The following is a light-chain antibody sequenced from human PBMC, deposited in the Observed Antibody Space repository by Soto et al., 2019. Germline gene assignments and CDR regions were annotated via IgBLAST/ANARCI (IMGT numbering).Light chain of an antibody. J-gene: IGKJ5*01. CDR3: QQYSHLIT. Sequence: DIQMTQSPSSLSASVGDRVTITCQASQDISNYLNWYQQKIGKAPKLLIYDASNLETGVPSRFSGSGSGTDFTFTISSLQPEDIATYYCQQYSHLITFGQGTRLENK. V-gene: IGKV1-33*01. CDR2: DAS. CDR1: QDISNY.